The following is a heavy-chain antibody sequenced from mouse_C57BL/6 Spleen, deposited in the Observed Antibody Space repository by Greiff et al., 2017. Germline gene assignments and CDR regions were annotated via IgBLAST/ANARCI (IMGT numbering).Heavy chain of an antibody. V-gene: IGHV1-54*01. CDR3: ARSGGYDDGAWFAY. D-gene: IGHD2-2*01. Sequence: VQLQQSGAELVRPGTSVKVSCKASGYAFTNYLIEWVKQRPGQGLEWIGVINPGSGGTNYNEKFKGKATLTADKSSSTAYMQLSSLTSEDSAVYFCARSGGYDDGAWFAYWGQGTLVTVSA. CDR2: INPGSGGT. CDR1: GYAFTNYL. J-gene: IGHJ3*01.